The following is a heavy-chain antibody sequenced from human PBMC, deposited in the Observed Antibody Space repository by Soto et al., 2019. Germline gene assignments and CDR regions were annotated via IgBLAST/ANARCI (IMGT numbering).Heavy chain of an antibody. J-gene: IGHJ6*02. Sequence: QVQLQQWGAGLLKPSETLSLTCAVYGGSFSGYYWSWIRQPPGKGLEWIGEINHSGSTNYNPSLKGRVTISVDTSKNQFSLKLSSVTAADTAVYYCERVRIAARTGAYGMDVWGQGTTVTVSS. D-gene: IGHD6-6*01. CDR3: ERVRIAARTGAYGMDV. CDR2: INHSGST. V-gene: IGHV4-34*01. CDR1: GGSFSGYY.